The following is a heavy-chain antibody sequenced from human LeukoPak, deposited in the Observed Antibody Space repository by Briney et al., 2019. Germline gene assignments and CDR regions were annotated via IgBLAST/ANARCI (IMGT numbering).Heavy chain of an antibody. CDR2: IYYSGST. CDR3: ARRVYSTSWSYYFDY. J-gene: IGHJ4*02. CDR1: GGSLSSYY. D-gene: IGHD6-13*01. Sequence: PSETLSLTCTVSGGSLSSYYWSWIRQPPGKGLEWIGYIYYSGSTSYNPSLKSRVTISVDTSKNQFSLKLSSVTAADTAVYYCARRVYSTSWSYYFDYWGQGTLVTVSS. V-gene: IGHV4-59*01.